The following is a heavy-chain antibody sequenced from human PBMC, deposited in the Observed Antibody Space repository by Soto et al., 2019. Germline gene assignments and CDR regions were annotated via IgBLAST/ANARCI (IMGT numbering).Heavy chain of an antibody. D-gene: IGHD3-22*01. CDR1: GFTCSRYA. CDR2: ISYDGSNK. Sequence: PRGSLRLSCAASGFTCSRYAMHWFRQAPGKGLEWVAVISYDGSNKYYADSVKGRFTISRDNSKNTLYLQMNSLRAEDTAVYYCARDFANYYDSSGSRRWFDPWGQGTLVTVSS. J-gene: IGHJ5*02. CDR3: ARDFANYYDSSGSRRWFDP. V-gene: IGHV3-30-3*01.